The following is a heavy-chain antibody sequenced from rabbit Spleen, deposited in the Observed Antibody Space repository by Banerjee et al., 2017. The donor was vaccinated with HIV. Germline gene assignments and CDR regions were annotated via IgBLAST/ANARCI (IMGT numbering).Heavy chain of an antibody. V-gene: IGHV1S40*01. J-gene: IGHJ6*01. CDR3: ARDTSSSFSSYGMDL. D-gene: IGHD1-1*01. CDR1: GFSFSSGYD. CDR2: VYAGSSGSI. Sequence: QSLEESGGDLVKPGTSLTLTCTASGFSFSSGYDMCWVRQAPGKGLEWIACVYAGSSGSIYYASWAKGRITISKTSSTVTLQMTSLTAADTATYFCARDTSSSFSSYGMDLWGPGTLVTVS.